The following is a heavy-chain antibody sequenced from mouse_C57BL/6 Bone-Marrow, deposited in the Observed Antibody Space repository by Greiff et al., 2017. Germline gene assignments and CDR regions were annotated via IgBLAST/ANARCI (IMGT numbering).Heavy chain of an antibody. V-gene: IGHV1-15*01. CDR3: TRGRLRRVHYYAMDY. J-gene: IGHJ4*01. CDR2: MYPGTGGT. D-gene: IGHD2-4*01. CDR1: GYTFPDYE. Sequence: VKLQQSGAELVRPGASVTLSCKASGYTFPDYEMNWVKPTPVQGLEWIGAMYPGTGGTAYNQKFKGKAILTADKSSSTAYRGLRSLTSEDSAVYSCTRGRLRRVHYYAMDYWGQGTSVTVAS.